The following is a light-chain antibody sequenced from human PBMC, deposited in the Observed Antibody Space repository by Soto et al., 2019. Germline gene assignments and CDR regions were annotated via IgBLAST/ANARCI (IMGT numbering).Light chain of an antibody. V-gene: IGKV1-27*01. CDR3: QKYNSAPRS. Sequence: DIHMTQSPSSLSASVGDRVTITCRASQGISNYLAWYQQKPGKVPKLLIYAASTLQSGVTSRFSGSGSGTDFPLTISSLQPEDVATYYCQKYNSAPRSFGPETKVDIK. CDR2: AAS. J-gene: IGKJ3*01. CDR1: QGISNY.